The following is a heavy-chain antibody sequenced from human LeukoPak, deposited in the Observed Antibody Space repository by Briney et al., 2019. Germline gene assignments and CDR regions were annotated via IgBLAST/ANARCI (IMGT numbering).Heavy chain of an antibody. CDR2: IHSGRANT. Sequence: GGSLRLSCAASGLTFSSYAMSWVRQAPGKGLEWVSTIHSGRANTYYADSVKGRFTISRDDSKSTLYLQMNSLRAEDTAVYYCATHTIPKSYYFDYWGRGTLVTVSS. CDR1: GLTFSSYA. D-gene: IGHD2-2*01. J-gene: IGHJ4*02. CDR3: ATHTIPKSYYFDY. V-gene: IGHV3-23*01.